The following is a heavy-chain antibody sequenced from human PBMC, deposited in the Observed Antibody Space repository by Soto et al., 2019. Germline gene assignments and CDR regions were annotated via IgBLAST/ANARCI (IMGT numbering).Heavy chain of an antibody. J-gene: IGHJ6*02. Sequence: EVQLVESGGGLVQPGGSLRLSCAASGLIFSDYHMDWVRQAPGKGLEWVGRIRRKANSYTTEYAASVKGGFTFSRDDSKNSLYLQTNSQKIEDTAVYYCAMLGGWSGGSTGMDVWGQGTTVTVSS. CDR2: IRRKANSYTT. CDR1: GLIFSDYH. V-gene: IGHV3-72*01. D-gene: IGHD6-19*01. CDR3: AMLGGWSGGSTGMDV.